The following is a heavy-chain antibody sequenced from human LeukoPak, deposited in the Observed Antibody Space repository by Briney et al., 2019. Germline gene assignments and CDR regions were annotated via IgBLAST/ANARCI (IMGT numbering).Heavy chain of an antibody. Sequence: SETLSLTCAVYGGSFSGYYWSWIRQPPGKGLEWIGEINHSGSTNYNPSLKSRVTISVDTSKNQFSLKLSSVTAADTAVYYCARQGENYSSFDYWGQGTLVTVSS. CDR2: INHSGST. CDR1: GGSFSGYY. V-gene: IGHV4-34*01. D-gene: IGHD1-7*01. J-gene: IGHJ4*02. CDR3: ARQGENYSSFDY.